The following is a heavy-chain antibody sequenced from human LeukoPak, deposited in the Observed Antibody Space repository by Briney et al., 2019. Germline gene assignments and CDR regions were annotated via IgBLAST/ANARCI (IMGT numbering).Heavy chain of an antibody. CDR1: GFTFDDYA. D-gene: IGHD4-17*01. CDR3: AKANHYGDYLDY. CDR2: ISWNSGSI. Sequence: GGSLRLSCAASGFTFDDYAMYWVRQAPGKGLEWASGISWNSGSIGYADSVKGRLTISRDNAKDSLYLQMNSLRAEDTALYYCAKANHYGDYLDYWGQGTLVTVSS. J-gene: IGHJ4*02. V-gene: IGHV3-9*01.